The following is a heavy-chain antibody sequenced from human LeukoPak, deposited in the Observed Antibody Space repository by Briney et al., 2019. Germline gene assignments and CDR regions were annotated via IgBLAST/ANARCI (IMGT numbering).Heavy chain of an antibody. Sequence: GGSLRLSCAASGFTFSSYWMSWVRQAPGKGLEWVANIKQDGSEKYYVDSVKGRFTISRDNAKNSLYLQMNSLRAEDTAVYYCTKGVGGYDFWSGYSNYYYYMDVWGKGTTVTVSS. CDR1: GFTFSSYW. CDR2: IKQDGSEK. CDR3: TKGVGGYDFWSGYSNYYYYMDV. D-gene: IGHD3-3*01. J-gene: IGHJ6*03. V-gene: IGHV3-7*01.